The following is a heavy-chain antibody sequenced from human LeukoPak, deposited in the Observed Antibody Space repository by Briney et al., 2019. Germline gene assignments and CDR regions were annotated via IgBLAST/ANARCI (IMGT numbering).Heavy chain of an antibody. CDR3: ARDTITVTTPYFDY. J-gene: IGHJ4*02. V-gene: IGHV1-2*02. CDR1: GYTFTGYY. D-gene: IGHD4-17*01. Sequence: ASVKVSCTASGYTFTGYYIDWVRQAPGQGLEWMGWINSDSGGTNYAQKFQGRVTMTRDTSTSTAYMELSSLRSDDTAFYYCARDTITVTTPYFDYWGQGTLVTVPS. CDR2: INSDSGGT.